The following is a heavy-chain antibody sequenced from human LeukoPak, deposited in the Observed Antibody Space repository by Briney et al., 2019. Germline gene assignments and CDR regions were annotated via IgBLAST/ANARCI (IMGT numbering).Heavy chain of an antibody. Sequence: GGSLRLSCAASGFTFSTYWMSWVRQAPGKGPEWVANIKEDGSETYYVDSVKGRFTISRDNAKTSLHLQMDSLRAEDTAVYYCFRDDGPGTWGQGTLVTVSS. CDR3: FRDDGPGT. V-gene: IGHV3-7*01. D-gene: IGHD3-10*01. CDR1: GFTFSTYW. J-gene: IGHJ5*02. CDR2: IKEDGSET.